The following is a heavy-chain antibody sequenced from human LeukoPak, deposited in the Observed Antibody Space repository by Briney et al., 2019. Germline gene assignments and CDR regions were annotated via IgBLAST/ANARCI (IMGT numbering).Heavy chain of an antibody. V-gene: IGHV1-24*01. CDR3: ATDFSLRRAFDI. D-gene: IGHD1-14*01. Sequence: ASVKVSCKVSGYTLTELSMHWVRQAPGKGLEWMGGFDPEDGETIYAQRFQGRVTMTEDTSTDTAYMELSSLRSEDTAVYYCATDFSLRRAFDIWGQGTMVTVSS. J-gene: IGHJ3*02. CDR1: GYTLTELS. CDR2: FDPEDGET.